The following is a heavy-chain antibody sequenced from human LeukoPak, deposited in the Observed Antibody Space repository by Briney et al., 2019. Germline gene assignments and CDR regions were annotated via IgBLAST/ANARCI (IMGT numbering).Heavy chain of an antibody. CDR3: ARVLAQQQGY. CDR1: GFTFSTYW. D-gene: IGHD6-13*01. J-gene: IGHJ4*02. Sequence: GGSLRLSRAASGFTFSTYWMHWVRQAPGKGLVWVSHINSGGRNTTYADSVTGRFTISRDNAKNTLYLQMNSLRAEDTAVYYCARVLAQQQGYWGQGTLVTVSS. CDR2: INSGGRNT. V-gene: IGHV3-74*01.